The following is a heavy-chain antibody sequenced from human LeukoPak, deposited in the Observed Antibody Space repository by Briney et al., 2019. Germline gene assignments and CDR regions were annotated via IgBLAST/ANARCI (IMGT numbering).Heavy chain of an antibody. CDR1: GFTFNNYV. V-gene: IGHV3-23*01. CDR2: VSNSGGST. Sequence: PGGSLRLSCAASGFTFNNYVMSWIRQAPGKGLEWVSVVSNSGGSTYYADSVKGRFTISRDNSKNTMYLQMNSLRAEDTAVYCAKGYCVNDKCSNYDYWGQGTLVTVSS. CDR3: KGYCVNDKCSNYDY. J-gene: IGHJ4*02. D-gene: IGHD2-8*01.